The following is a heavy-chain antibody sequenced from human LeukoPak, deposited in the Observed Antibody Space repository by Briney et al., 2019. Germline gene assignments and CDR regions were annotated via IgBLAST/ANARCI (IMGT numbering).Heavy chain of an antibody. D-gene: IGHD3-3*01. CDR1: GFTFSSYA. CDR3: AKGRANYDFWSGYFVYYFDY. V-gene: IGHV3-23*01. J-gene: IGHJ4*02. CDR2: ISGSGGST. Sequence: GGSLRLSCAASGFTFSSYAMSWVRQAPGKGLEWVSAISGSGGSTYYADSVKGRFTISRDNSKNTLYLQMNSLRAEDTAVYYCAKGRANYDFWSGYFVYYFDYWGQGTLVTVSS.